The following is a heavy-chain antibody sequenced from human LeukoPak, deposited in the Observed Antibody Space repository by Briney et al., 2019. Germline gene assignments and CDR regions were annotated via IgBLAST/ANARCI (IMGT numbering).Heavy chain of an antibody. CDR1: GYTFTSYY. CDR2: INPDSGNT. V-gene: IGHV1-8*01. Sequence: ASVKVSCKASGYTFTSYYINWVRQAAGQGLEWMGWINPDSGNTGYAQKVQGRGTMTRNTSISTAYMELTSLRSQDTDVYYCARRPSKYYDILTGYYRSEFDYWGQGTLVTVSS. J-gene: IGHJ4*02. CDR3: ARRPSKYYDILTGYYRSEFDY. D-gene: IGHD3-9*01.